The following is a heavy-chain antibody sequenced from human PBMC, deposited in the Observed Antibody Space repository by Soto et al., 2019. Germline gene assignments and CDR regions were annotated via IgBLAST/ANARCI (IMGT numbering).Heavy chain of an antibody. CDR3: ASSTMGFWSVYAQTSYYYGMDV. J-gene: IGHJ6*02. V-gene: IGHV4-39*01. D-gene: IGHD3-3*01. Sequence: PSVTLSRTCTASGGSHSSSSYYWGWIRQPPGKGLEWIGSIYYSGSTSWNPPLKSRVTISVDTSKNQCSLKLSSVLAADTAVYYCASSTMGFWSVYAQTSYYYGMDVWGQGTTVTFSS. CDR1: GGSHSSSSYY. CDR2: IYYSGST.